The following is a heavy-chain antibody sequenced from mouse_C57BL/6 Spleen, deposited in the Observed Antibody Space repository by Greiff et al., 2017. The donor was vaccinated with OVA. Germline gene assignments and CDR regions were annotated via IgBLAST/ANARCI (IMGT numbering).Heavy chain of an antibody. CDR1: GYAFSSSW. CDR2: IYPGDGDT. Sequence: QVQLQQSGPELVKPGASVKISCKASGYAFSSSWMNWVKQRPGKGLEWIGRIYPGDGDTNYNGKFKGKATLTADKSSSTAYMQLSSLTSEDSAVYFGARWGPSGLGYGGQGTTLTVSS. V-gene: IGHV1-82*01. CDR3: ARWGPSGLGY. D-gene: IGHD2-13*01. J-gene: IGHJ2*01.